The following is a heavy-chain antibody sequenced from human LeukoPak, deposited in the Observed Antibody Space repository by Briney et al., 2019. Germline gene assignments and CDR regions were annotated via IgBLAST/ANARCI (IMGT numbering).Heavy chain of an antibody. J-gene: IGHJ3*02. CDR1: GYSFTSYW. Sequence: GESVKISCKGSGYSFTSYWIGWVRQMPGKGLEWMGIIYPGDSDTRYSPSFQGQVTISADKSISTAYLQWSSLKASDTAMYYCARHRGDSGYDYRELFGAFDIWGQGTMVTVSS. V-gene: IGHV5-51*01. D-gene: IGHD5-12*01. CDR3: ARHRGDSGYDYRELFGAFDI. CDR2: IYPGDSDT.